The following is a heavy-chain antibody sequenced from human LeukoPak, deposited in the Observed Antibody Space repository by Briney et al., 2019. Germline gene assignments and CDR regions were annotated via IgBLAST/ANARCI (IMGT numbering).Heavy chain of an antibody. Sequence: ASVKVSCKASGYTFTSYGISWVRQAPGQGLEWMGWISAYNRNTNYAQKLQGRVTMTTDTSTSTAYMELRSLRSDDTAVYYCARDSPLDIVVVPAATSNWLDPWGQGTLVTVSS. D-gene: IGHD2-2*01. CDR2: ISAYNRNT. CDR3: ARDSPLDIVVVPAATSNWLDP. J-gene: IGHJ5*02. V-gene: IGHV1-18*01. CDR1: GYTFTSYG.